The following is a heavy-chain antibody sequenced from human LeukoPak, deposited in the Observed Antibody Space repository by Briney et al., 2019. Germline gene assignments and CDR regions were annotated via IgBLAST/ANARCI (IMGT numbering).Heavy chain of an antibody. CDR2: IYYSGST. D-gene: IGHD3-22*01. J-gene: IGHJ4*02. Sequence: PSETLSLTCTVSGGSISSYYWSWIRQPPGKGLEWIGYIYYSGSTNYNPSLKSRVTISVDTSKNQFSLKLSSVTAADTAVYYCAKDPMIVVVYIDYWGQGTLVTVSS. V-gene: IGHV4-59*01. CDR1: GGSISSYY. CDR3: AKDPMIVVVYIDY.